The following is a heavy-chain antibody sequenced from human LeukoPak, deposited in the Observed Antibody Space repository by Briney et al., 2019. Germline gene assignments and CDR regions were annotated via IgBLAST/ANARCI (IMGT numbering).Heavy chain of an antibody. CDR1: GGSISSYY. V-gene: IGHV4-59*01. Sequence: PSETLSLTCTVSGGSISSYYWSWIRQPPGKGLEWIGYIYYSGSTNYNPSLKSRVTISVDTPKNQFSLKLSSVTAADTAVYYCARCPYGDYFDYWGQGTLVTVSS. CDR3: ARCPYGDYFDY. CDR2: IYYSGST. J-gene: IGHJ4*02. D-gene: IGHD4-17*01.